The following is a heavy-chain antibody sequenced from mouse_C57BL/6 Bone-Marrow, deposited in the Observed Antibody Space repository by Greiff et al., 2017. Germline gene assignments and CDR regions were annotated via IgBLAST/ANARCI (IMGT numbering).Heavy chain of an antibody. CDR2: IWSGGST. CDR1: GFSLTSYG. Sequence: VKLVESGPGLVQPSQSLSITCTVSGFSLTSYGVHWVRQSPGQGLEWLGVIWSGGSTDYNAAFISSLSISKDNSKSQVFFKMNSLQADDTAIYYCARKNFPFDYWGQGTTLTVSS. CDR3: ARKNFPFDY. J-gene: IGHJ2*01. V-gene: IGHV2-2*01.